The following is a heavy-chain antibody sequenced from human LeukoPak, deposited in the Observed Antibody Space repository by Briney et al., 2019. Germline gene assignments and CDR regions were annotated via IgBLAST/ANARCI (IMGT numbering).Heavy chain of an antibody. CDR1: AFTVSSNY. D-gene: IGHD5-24*01. J-gene: IGHJ4*02. CDR2: VFSGGTT. Sequence: PGGSLRLSCAASAFTVSSNYMSWVRQAPGKGLEWVSVVFSGGTTYYADSVKGRFTISRDNAKNSLYLQMNSLRAEDTAIYYRTRVGYIDEGIDYWGQGTLVTVSS. CDR3: TRVGYIDEGIDY. V-gene: IGHV3-53*01.